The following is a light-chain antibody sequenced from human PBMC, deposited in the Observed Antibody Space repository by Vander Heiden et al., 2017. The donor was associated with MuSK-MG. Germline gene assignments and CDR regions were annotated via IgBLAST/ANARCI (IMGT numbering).Light chain of an antibody. CDR3: QHEDNSPGI. V-gene: IGKV4-1*01. J-gene: IGKJ2*01. CDR2: WAS. CDR1: QSLLYSSNSKNY. Sequence: DIVMTQSPDSLTVSLGERATINCKSSQSLLYSSNSKNYLAWYQKKPGQPPRLLIYWASTRQPGVPDRFSGSGSGTDFTLTISSLQAEDVAAYYCQHEDNSPGIFGQGTKLEIK.